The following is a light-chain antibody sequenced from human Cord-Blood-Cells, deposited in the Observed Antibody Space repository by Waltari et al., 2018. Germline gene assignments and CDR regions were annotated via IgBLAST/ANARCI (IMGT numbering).Light chain of an antibody. CDR3: QQYNNWPYS. J-gene: IGKJ2*03. V-gene: IGKV3-15*01. CDR1: QSLSSN. Sequence: EIVMTQSPATLSVSPGERATLSCRASQSLSSNLAWYQQKPGQAPRLLIDGASTRATGIPARFSGSGSGTEFTLTISSLQSEDFAVYYCQQYNNWPYSFGQGTKLEIK. CDR2: GAS.